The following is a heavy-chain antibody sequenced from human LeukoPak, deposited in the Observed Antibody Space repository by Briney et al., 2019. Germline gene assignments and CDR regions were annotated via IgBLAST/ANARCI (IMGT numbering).Heavy chain of an antibody. J-gene: IGHJ6*03. Sequence: GGSLRLSCAASGFTFSSYAMSWVRQAPGKGLEWVSAISGSGGSTYYADSVKGRFTISRDNSKNTLYLQMNSLRTEDTAVYYCAKDLRRKKEWLLVYYYYYMAVWGKGTTVTVSS. CDR1: GFTFSSYA. CDR3: AKDLRRKKEWLLVYYYYYMAV. CDR2: ISGSGGST. V-gene: IGHV3-23*01. D-gene: IGHD3-3*01.